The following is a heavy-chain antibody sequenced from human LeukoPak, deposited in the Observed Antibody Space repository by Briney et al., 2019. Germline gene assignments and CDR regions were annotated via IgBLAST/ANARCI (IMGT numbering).Heavy chain of an antibody. J-gene: IGHJ4*02. CDR3: ARDISPYTYGFAY. CDR2: TYYSGST. V-gene: IGHV4-59*12. D-gene: IGHD5-18*01. CDR1: GGSISSYY. Sequence: SETLSLTCTVSGGSISSYYWSWIRQPPGKGLEWIGYTYYSGSTNYNPSLKSRVTISVDTSKNQFSLKLSSVTAADTAVYYCARDISPYTYGFAYWGQGTLVTVSS.